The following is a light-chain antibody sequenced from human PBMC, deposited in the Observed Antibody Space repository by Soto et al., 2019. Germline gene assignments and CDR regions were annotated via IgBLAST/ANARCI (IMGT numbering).Light chain of an antibody. CDR3: QQYNNWPPLFT. J-gene: IGKJ3*01. Sequence: EIVLTQSPGTLSLSPGERATLSCRASQSVSSGYLAWYQQKCGQAPRLLISGTSSRATGTPDRFSGSGSGTDFTLTISRLEPEDFAVYYCQQYNNWPPLFTFGPGTKVDIK. V-gene: IGKV3-20*01. CDR2: GTS. CDR1: QSVSSGY.